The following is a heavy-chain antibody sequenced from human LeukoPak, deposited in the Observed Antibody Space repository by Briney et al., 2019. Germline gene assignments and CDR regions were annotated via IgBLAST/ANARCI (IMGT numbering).Heavy chain of an antibody. Sequence: SETLSLTCTVSGGSISSYYWSWIRQPAGKGLEWIGRIYTSGSTNYNPSLKSRVTISVDTSKNQFSLKLSSVTAADTAVYYCARGSSAINAFDIWGQGTMVTVSS. CDR3: ARGSSAINAFDI. V-gene: IGHV4-4*07. CDR2: IYTSGST. CDR1: GGSISSYY. D-gene: IGHD3-22*01. J-gene: IGHJ3*02.